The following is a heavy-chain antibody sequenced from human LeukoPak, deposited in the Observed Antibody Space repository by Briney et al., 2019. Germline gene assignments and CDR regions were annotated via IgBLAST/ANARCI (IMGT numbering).Heavy chain of an antibody. CDR2: IYSGGST. CDR3: ARERRRYCSSTSCYRGPYYYYGMDV. Sequence: GGSLRLSCAASGFTVSSNYMSWVRQAPGKGLEWVSVIYSGGSTYYADSVKGRFTISRDNSKNTLYLQMNSLSAEDTAVYYCARERRRYCSSTSCYRGPYYYYGMDVWGQGTTVTVSS. J-gene: IGHJ6*02. D-gene: IGHD2-2*01. CDR1: GFTVSSNY. V-gene: IGHV3-66*01.